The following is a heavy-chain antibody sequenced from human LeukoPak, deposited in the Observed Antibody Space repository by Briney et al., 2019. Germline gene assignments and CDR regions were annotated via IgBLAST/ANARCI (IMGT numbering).Heavy chain of an antibody. CDR1: GGSISSHY. J-gene: IGHJ4*02. D-gene: IGHD4-17*01. Sequence: SETLSLTCTVSGGSISSHYWSWIRQPPGKGLEWIGYIYYSGSTNYNPSLKSRVTISVDTSKNQFFLKLSSLTAADTAVYYCARGMRSYGRFDSWGQGTLVTVSS. V-gene: IGHV4-59*11. CDR2: IYYSGST. CDR3: ARGMRSYGRFDS.